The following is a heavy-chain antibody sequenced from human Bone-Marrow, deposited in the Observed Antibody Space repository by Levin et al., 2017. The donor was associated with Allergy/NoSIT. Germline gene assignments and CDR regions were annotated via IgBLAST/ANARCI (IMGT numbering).Heavy chain of an antibody. CDR2: VDESGNT. CDR3: ARRGVAATSRDHYFYSMDV. Sequence: MPSETLSLTCIVSGGSISSSSGTYVWVWIRQPPGKGPEWIGSVDESGNTFYSPSLQSRATIAVDTSKNQFSLNVKSVTAADTAVYFCARRGVAATSRDHYFYSMDVWGQGTTVTVSS. V-gene: IGHV4-39*01. J-gene: IGHJ6*02. D-gene: IGHD1-1*01. CDR1: GGSISSSSGTYV.